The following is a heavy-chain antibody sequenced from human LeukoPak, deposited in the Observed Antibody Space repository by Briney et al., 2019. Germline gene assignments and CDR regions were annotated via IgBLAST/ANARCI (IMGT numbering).Heavy chain of an antibody. CDR2: IIPIFGTA. J-gene: IGHJ6*04. V-gene: IGHV1-69*01. CDR1: GGTFSRYA. CDR3: ARAYYGSGSYVDYYYYGMDV. Sequence: SVKVSCKASGGTFSRYAISWVRQATGQGLEWMGGIIPIFGTANYAQKFQGRVTITADESTSTAYMELSSLRSEDTAVYYCARAYYGSGSYVDYYYYGMDVWGKGTTVTVSS. D-gene: IGHD3-10*01.